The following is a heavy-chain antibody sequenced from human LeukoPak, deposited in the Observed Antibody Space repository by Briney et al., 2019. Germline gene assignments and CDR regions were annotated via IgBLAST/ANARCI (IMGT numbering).Heavy chain of an antibody. CDR2: ISTSSYTI. D-gene: IGHD3-22*01. J-gene: IGHJ4*02. Sequence: GWSLRLSCATTGFIFSDYSMSWVRQAPGKGLEWLSFISTSSYTIYYADSVKGRFTVSRDNAKNSLYLQMNSLTGEDTAAYYCARGAAHSYGYFSDYWGQGILVIVSS. CDR1: GFIFSDYS. V-gene: IGHV3-48*01. CDR3: ARGAAHSYGYFSDY.